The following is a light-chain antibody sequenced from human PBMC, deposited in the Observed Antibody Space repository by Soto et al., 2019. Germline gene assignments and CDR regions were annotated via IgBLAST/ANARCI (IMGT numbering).Light chain of an antibody. Sequence: EIVLTQSPGTLSSSPGRRVTLSCRASQSVRDSHLAWFQQKPGQAPRLLIYDASRRATGIPDRFSGSGSGTEFTLTISRLEPEDVAVYYCEQYDNQQWTFGQGTKVEIK. CDR3: EQYDNQQWT. CDR2: DAS. CDR1: QSVRDSH. J-gene: IGKJ1*01. V-gene: IGKV3-20*01.